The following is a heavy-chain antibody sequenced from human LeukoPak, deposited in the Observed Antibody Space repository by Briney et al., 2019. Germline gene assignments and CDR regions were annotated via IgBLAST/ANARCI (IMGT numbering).Heavy chain of an antibody. D-gene: IGHD1-26*01. CDR1: GFTFRNYE. CDR3: ARDPVGYYYAMDV. V-gene: IGHV3-48*03. Sequence: GGSLSLSCAPSGFTFRNYEMNWVRQAPGKGLEWVSYISSSGATIYYADSVKGRFTISRDKAKNSVHLQMNSLRAEDTAVYYCARDPVGYYYAMDVWGQGATVTVSS. J-gene: IGHJ6*02. CDR2: ISSSGATI.